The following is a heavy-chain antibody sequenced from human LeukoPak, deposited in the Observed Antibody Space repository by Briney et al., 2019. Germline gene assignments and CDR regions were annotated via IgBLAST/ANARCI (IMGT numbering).Heavy chain of an antibody. CDR2: IYYSGST. J-gene: IGHJ6*02. CDR1: GGSISSYY. CDR3: ARVGPNGIYYYGMDV. Sequence: SETLSLTCTVSGGSISSYYWSWIRQPPGKGLEWIGYIYYSGSTNYNPSLKSRVTISVDTSKNQFSLKLSSVTAADTAVYYCARVGPNGIYYYGMDVWGQGTTVTVSS. V-gene: IGHV4-59*01. D-gene: IGHD1-20*01.